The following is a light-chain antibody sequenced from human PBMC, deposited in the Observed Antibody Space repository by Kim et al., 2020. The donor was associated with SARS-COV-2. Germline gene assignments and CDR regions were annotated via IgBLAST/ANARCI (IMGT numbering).Light chain of an antibody. J-gene: IGLJ3*02. CDR3: LVWDRTSDHWV. Sequence: SYELTQPPSLSVAPGTAARITCGGNDIGSKSVHWYQHKPGRAPVLVIYYDTDRPSGIPEQFSGSNSGNTATLTISRVEAGDEADYYCLVWDRTSDHWVFGGGTQLTVL. CDR1: DIGSKS. CDR2: YDT. V-gene: IGLV3-21*04.